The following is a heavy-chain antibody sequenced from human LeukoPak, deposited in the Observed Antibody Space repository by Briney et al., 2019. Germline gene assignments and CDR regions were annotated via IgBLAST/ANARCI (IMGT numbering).Heavy chain of an antibody. CDR2: INPSGGST. J-gene: IGHJ4*02. Sequence: ASVKVSCKASGYTFTSYYMHWVRQAPGQGLEWMGIINPSGGSTNYAQEFQGRVTMTRDTSTSTVYMELSSLRSEDTAVYYCARAPPSGVRGVIPHFDYWGQGTLVTVSS. D-gene: IGHD3-10*01. CDR1: GYTFTSYY. V-gene: IGHV1-46*01. CDR3: ARAPPSGVRGVIPHFDY.